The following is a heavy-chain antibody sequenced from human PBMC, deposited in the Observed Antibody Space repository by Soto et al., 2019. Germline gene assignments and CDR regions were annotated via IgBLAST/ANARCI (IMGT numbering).Heavy chain of an antibody. J-gene: IGHJ5*02. CDR3: ASSGYCTNGVCYTLFDP. D-gene: IGHD2-8*01. V-gene: IGHV6-1*01. Sequence: SQTLSLTCAIFGDSVSSKSVAWNWIRQSPSRGLEWLGRTYYRSKWYDDYAVSVKSRITINPDTSKNQFSLKLSSVTAADTAVYYCASSGYCTNGVCYTLFDPWGQGTLVTVSS. CDR1: GDSVSSKSVA. CDR2: TYYRSKWYD.